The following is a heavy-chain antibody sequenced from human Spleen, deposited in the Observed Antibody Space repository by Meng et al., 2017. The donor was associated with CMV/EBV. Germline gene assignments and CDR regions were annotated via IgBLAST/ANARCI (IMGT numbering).Heavy chain of an antibody. CDR3: ARMTTGWCDY. V-gene: IGHV4-34*02. D-gene: IGHD6-19*01. CDR1: GGSFSTYY. J-gene: IGHJ4*02. CDR2: INHSGVT. Sequence: QVQLQPGGAGLLKPSDTLSLTCVVYGGSFSTYYWDWIRQSPGKGLEWIGEINHSGVTHYNPSLKSRVTISLDTSKNQFSLNLKSVTAADTAVYYCARMTTGWCDYWGQGTLVTVSS.